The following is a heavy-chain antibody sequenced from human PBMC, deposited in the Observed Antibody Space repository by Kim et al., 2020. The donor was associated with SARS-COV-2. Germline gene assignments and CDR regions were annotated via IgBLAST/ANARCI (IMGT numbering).Heavy chain of an antibody. Sequence: YCADSVKGRFTIARDNGKNSLYLQMNSLRDEDTAVYYCARDLSTVTFFDYWGQGTLVTVSS. V-gene: IGHV3-48*02. D-gene: IGHD4-17*01. CDR3: ARDLSTVTFFDY. J-gene: IGHJ4*02.